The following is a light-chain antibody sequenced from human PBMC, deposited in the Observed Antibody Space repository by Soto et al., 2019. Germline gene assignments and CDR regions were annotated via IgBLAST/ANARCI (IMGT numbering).Light chain of an antibody. V-gene: IGKV3-15*01. J-gene: IGKJ5*01. CDR2: GAS. CDR1: QSVSSY. CDR3: QQYNDWPSIT. Sequence: EIVMTQSPATLSVSPGERATLSCRASQSVSSYLAWYQQKPGQAPRLLIYGASTRTTGIPVRFSGSGSGTEFTLTISSLQSEDFAVYYCQQYNDWPSITFGQGTRLEI.